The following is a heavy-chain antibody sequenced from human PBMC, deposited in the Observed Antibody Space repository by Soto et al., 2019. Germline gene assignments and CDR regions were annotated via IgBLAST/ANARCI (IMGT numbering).Heavy chain of an antibody. CDR1: GGSISSGNCY. CDR2: IYYSGTT. CDR3: ARAYGSGSYWIGNWFDP. J-gene: IGHJ5*02. Sequence: QVQLQESGPGLVKPSQTLSLTCTVSGGSISSGNCYWSWIRQHPGKGLEWIGYIYYSGTTYYNPSLTSRVTISVDTSKNQFSRKLSSVTAADTAVYYCARAYGSGSYWIGNWFDPWGQGTLVTVSS. V-gene: IGHV4-31*03. D-gene: IGHD3-10*01.